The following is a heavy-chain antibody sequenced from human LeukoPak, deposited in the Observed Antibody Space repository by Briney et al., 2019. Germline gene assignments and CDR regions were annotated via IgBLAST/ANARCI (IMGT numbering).Heavy chain of an antibody. J-gene: IGHJ4*02. D-gene: IGHD3-9*01. Sequence: SETLSLTCTVSGGSISSYYWSWIRQPPGKGLEWIGYIYYSGSTNYNPSLKSRVTISVDTSKNQFSLKLSSVTAADTAVYYCARDRSTDYDILTGYYRFGPHFDYWGQGTLVTVSS. CDR2: IYYSGST. CDR3: ARDRSTDYDILTGYYRFGPHFDY. CDR1: GGSISSYY. V-gene: IGHV4-59*01.